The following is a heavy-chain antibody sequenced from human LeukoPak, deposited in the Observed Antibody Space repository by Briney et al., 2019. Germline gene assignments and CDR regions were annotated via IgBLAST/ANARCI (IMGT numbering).Heavy chain of an antibody. CDR2: ISAYNGNT. D-gene: IGHD3-22*01. Sequence: ASVKVSCKASGYTFTSYGISWVRQAPGQGLEWMGWISAYNGNTNYAQKLQGRVTMTTDTSTSTAYMELRSLRSDDTAVYYCARVPHYYDSSGYIDYWGRGTLVTVSS. CDR3: ARVPHYYDSSGYIDY. V-gene: IGHV1-18*01. J-gene: IGHJ4*02. CDR1: GYTFTSYG.